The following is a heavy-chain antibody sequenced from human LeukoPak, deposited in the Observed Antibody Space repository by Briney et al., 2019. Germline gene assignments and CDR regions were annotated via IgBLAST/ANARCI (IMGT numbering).Heavy chain of an antibody. CDR1: GFTFSSYA. CDR2: ISYDGSNK. D-gene: IGHD1-26*01. Sequence: GRSLRLSCAASGFTFSSYAMHWVRQAPGKGLEWVAVISYDGSNKYYAGSVKGRFTISRDNSKNTLYLQMNSLRAEDTAVYYCARDRGPYSGSTEGAFDIWGQGTMVTVSS. V-gene: IGHV3-30-3*01. CDR3: ARDRGPYSGSTEGAFDI. J-gene: IGHJ3*02.